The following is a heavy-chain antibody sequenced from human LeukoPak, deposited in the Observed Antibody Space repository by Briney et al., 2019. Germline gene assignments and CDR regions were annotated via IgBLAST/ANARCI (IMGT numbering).Heavy chain of an antibody. CDR3: ARYVVTRGYSFDY. CDR1: GGSISSSSYY. CDR2: IYYNGST. J-gene: IGHJ4*02. V-gene: IGHV4-39*01. D-gene: IGHD4-23*01. Sequence: SETLSLTCTVSGGSISSSSYYWGWVRQPPGKGPEWIGTIYYNGSTYYNPSLKSRVTVSVDTSKNQFSLRLSSVTAADTAVYFCARYVVTRGYSFDYWGQGTLVTVSS.